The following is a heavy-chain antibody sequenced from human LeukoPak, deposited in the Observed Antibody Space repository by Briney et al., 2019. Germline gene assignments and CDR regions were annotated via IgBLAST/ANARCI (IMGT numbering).Heavy chain of an antibody. CDR1: GGSISTYY. D-gene: IGHD3-3*01. CDR3: ARGGYDSDFDY. J-gene: IGHJ4*02. Sequence: PPETLSLTCTVSGGSISTYYWSWIRLPPGKGLEWIAYIYFTGRTQYNPSLKNRVTISVDTSKNQFSLRLSSVTPADTAVYYCARGGYDSDFDYWGQGTLVTASS. V-gene: IGHV4-59*01. CDR2: IYFTGRT.